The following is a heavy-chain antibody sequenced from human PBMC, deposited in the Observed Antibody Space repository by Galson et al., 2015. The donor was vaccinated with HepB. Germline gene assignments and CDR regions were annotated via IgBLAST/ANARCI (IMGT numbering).Heavy chain of an antibody. J-gene: IGHJ4*02. Sequence: QSGAEVKKPGQSLKISCKSSGYNFSNYWIGWVRQMPGKGLEWMGIIYPGDSDARFGPSFQGQVTISADKSISTAYLQWSSLKASDTAIYYCARLKYGESAFYFDRWGQGTLVTVSS. V-gene: IGHV5-51*01. CDR3: ARLKYGESAFYFDR. D-gene: IGHD3-9*01. CDR2: IYPGDSDA. CDR1: GYNFSNYW.